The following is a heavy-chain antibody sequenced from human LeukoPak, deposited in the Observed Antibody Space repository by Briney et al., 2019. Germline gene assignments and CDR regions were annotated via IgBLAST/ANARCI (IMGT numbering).Heavy chain of an antibody. Sequence: SETLSLTCAVYGGSLSGYYWTWIRQAPGKGLEWIGDINHSGSTNYNPSLKSRVTISVDTSKNQFSLKVNSVTAADTAVYYCASGVVAANDAFDIWGQGTMVTVSS. J-gene: IGHJ3*02. V-gene: IGHV4-34*01. CDR3: ASGVVAANDAFDI. D-gene: IGHD2-15*01. CDR2: INHSGST. CDR1: GGSLSGYY.